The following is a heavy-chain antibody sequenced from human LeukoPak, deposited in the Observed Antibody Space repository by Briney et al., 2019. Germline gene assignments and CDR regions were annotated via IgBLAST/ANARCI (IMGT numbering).Heavy chain of an antibody. Sequence: SQTLSLTCTVSGGSISSGGYYWSWIRQPPGKGLEWIGYIYHSGSTYYNPSLKSRVTISVDRSKNQFSLKLSSVTAADTAVYYCARFVDTRGRDYWGQGTLVTVSS. V-gene: IGHV4-30-2*01. D-gene: IGHD5-18*01. CDR2: IYHSGST. CDR3: ARFVDTRGRDY. J-gene: IGHJ4*02. CDR1: GGSISSGGYY.